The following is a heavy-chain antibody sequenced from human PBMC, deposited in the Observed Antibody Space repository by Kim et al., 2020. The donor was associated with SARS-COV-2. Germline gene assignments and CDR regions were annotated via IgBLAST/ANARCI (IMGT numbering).Heavy chain of an antibody. D-gene: IGHD6-6*01. V-gene: IGHV4-34*01. CDR1: GGSFSGYY. Sequence: SETLSLTCAVYGGSFSGYYWSWIRQPPGKGLEWIGEINHSGSTNYNPSLKSRVTISVDTSKNQFSLKLSSVTAADTAVYYCAWVGSYSSSSSYYYYGMDVWGQGTTVTVSS. J-gene: IGHJ6*02. CDR3: AWVGSYSSSSSYYYYGMDV. CDR2: INHSGST.